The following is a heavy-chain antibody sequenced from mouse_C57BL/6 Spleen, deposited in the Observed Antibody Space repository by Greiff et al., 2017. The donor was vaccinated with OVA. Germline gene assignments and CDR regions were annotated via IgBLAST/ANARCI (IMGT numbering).Heavy chain of an antibody. J-gene: IGHJ4*01. CDR3: DRTLVTTVVAMDYAMDY. CDR1: GFSLTSYG. D-gene: IGHD1-1*01. V-gene: IGHV2-2*01. CDR2: IWSGGST. Sequence: VQLQQSGPGLVQPSQSLSITCTVSGFSLTSYGVHWVRQSPGKGLEWLGVIWSGGSTDYNAAFISRLSISKDNSKSQVFFKMNSLQADDTAIYYCDRTLVTTVVAMDYAMDYWGQGTSVTVSS.